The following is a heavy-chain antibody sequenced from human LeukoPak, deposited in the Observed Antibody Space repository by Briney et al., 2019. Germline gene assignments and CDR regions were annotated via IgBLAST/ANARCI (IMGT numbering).Heavy chain of an antibody. V-gene: IGHV3-21*01. CDR1: GFTFSSCS. CDR3: VRERYHGSGAPKFDY. J-gene: IGHJ4*02. D-gene: IGHD3-10*01. Sequence: GGSLRLSCAASGFTFSSCSMNWVRQTPGKGLEWVSCISGSGSYIYYADSVKGRFTISRDNAKNSLNLQVNSLRAEDTAVYYCVRERYHGSGAPKFDYWGQGTLVTVSS. CDR2: ISGSGSYI.